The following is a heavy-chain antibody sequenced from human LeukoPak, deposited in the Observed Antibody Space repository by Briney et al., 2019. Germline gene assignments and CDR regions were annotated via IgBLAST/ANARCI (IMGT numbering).Heavy chain of an antibody. CDR3: ARESGQISAWFDP. CDR2: IYYSGST. Sequence: SETLSLTCTVSGGSISSSSYYWGWIRQPPGKGLEWIGSIYYSGSTYYNPSLKSRVTISVDTSKNQFSLKLSSVTAADTAVYCCARESGQISAWFDPWGQGTLVTVSS. CDR1: GGSISSSSYY. V-gene: IGHV4-39*07. D-gene: IGHD3-3*02. J-gene: IGHJ5*02.